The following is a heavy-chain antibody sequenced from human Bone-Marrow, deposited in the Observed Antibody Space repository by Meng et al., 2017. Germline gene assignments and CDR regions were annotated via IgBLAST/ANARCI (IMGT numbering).Heavy chain of an antibody. CDR3: ARFTPFDY. Sequence: QLVADGGALVQPRGSLRLSCTASGFTFSSYCMHWVRQAPVKGPVWVSRINTDGSSTDYADSVKGRFTISRDNAKNTLYLQMNSLRAEDTAMYYCARFTPFDYWGQGTLVTVSS. J-gene: IGHJ4*02. CDR2: INTDGSST. V-gene: IGHV3-74*01. CDR1: GFTFSSYC.